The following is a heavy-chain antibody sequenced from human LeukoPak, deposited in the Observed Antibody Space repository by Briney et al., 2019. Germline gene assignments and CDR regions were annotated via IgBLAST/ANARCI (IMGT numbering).Heavy chain of an antibody. CDR3: VRGRLD. V-gene: IGHV3-48*03. CDR1: GFTFSSFE. CDR2: IGASGT. D-gene: IGHD3-9*01. Sequence: PGGSLRLSCAASGFTFSSFEMNWVPQAPGKRLEWVSYIGASGTYYADSVKGRFTISRDDAKSSLYLQMSSLRADDTAVYYCVRGRLDWGQGTLVTVSS. J-gene: IGHJ4*02.